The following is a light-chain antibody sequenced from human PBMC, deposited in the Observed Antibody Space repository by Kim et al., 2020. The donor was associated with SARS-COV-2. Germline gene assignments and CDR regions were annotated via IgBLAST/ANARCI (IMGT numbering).Light chain of an antibody. CDR3: QQYGSSPCT. V-gene: IGKV3-20*01. Sequence: LSPGETATLSCRASQSVARNYLAWYQQKPGQAPRLLIYDAFTRATGISDRFSGSGSGTDFTLTMSRLEPEDFAVYYCQQYGSSPCTFGQGTKLEI. CDR2: DAF. CDR1: QSVARNY. J-gene: IGKJ2*02.